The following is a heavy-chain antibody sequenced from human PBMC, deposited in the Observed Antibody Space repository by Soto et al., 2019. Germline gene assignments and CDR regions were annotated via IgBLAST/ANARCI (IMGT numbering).Heavy chain of an antibody. Sequence: PETLSLTCTVSGGSISSYYWSWLRQPPGKGLEFIGHIFYIGRTNYNPSLKSRVTISVDTSKNQFSLKLSSVTAADTAVYYCARAPPDNPFDYWGQGTQVTVSS. J-gene: IGHJ4*02. V-gene: IGHV4-59*01. CDR1: GGSISSYY. CDR2: IFYIGRT. D-gene: IGHD3-9*01. CDR3: ARAPPDNPFDY.